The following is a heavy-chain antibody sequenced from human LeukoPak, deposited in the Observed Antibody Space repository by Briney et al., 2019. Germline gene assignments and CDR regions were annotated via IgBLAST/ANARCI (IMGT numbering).Heavy chain of an antibody. V-gene: IGHV1-18*01. Sequence: ASVKVSCKASGYTFIRNGISWVRQAPGQGLECMGWISPYNENTKYLQMLQGRVTLTTDTSTSTAYMELRSLTSDDTAVYYCAREESIGRYQFLHDYWGQGTLVTVSS. D-gene: IGHD1-26*01. J-gene: IGHJ4*02. CDR1: GYTFIRNG. CDR2: ISPYNENT. CDR3: AREESIGRYQFLHDY.